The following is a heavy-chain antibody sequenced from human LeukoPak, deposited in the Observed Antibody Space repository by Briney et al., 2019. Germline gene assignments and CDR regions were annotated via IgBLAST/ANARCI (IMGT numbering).Heavy chain of an antibody. J-gene: IGHJ4*02. V-gene: IGHV3-21*04. D-gene: IGHD6-19*01. CDR1: GFTFSSNS. CDR2: ISSSSTYI. CDR3: ARDWGSGWYFDY. Sequence: GGSLRLSCAASGFTFSSNSMKWVRQAPGKGLEWVSSISSSSTYIDYADSVKGRFTISRDNSKSTLYLQMNSLRVEDTAVYYCARDWGSGWYFDYWGQGTQVTVSS.